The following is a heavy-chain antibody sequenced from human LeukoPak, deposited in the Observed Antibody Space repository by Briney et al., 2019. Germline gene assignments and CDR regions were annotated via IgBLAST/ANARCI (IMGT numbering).Heavy chain of an antibody. J-gene: IGHJ3*02. CDR3: AKNEGAFDI. D-gene: IGHD1-1*01. CDR2: IYYSGST. V-gene: IGHV4-39*01. CDR1: GGSISSSSYY. Sequence: PSETLSLTCTVSGGSISSSSYYWGWNRQPPGKGLEWIGSIYYSGSTYYNPSLKSRATISVDTSKNQFSLKLSSVTAADTAVYYCAKNEGAFDIWGQGTMVTVSS.